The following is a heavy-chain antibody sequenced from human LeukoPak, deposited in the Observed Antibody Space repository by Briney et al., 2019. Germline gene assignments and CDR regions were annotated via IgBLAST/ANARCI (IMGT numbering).Heavy chain of an antibody. D-gene: IGHD1-26*01. CDR2: IYTSGST. V-gene: IGHV4-61*02. CDR3: ARDGGEYSGSYRGDY. Sequence: SQTLSLTCTVSGGSISSGSYYWSWIRQPAGTGLEWIGRIYTSGSTNYNPSLKSRVTISVDTSKNQFSLKLSSVTAADTAVYYCARDGGEYSGSYRGDYWGQGTLVTVSS. CDR1: GGSISSGSYY. J-gene: IGHJ4*02.